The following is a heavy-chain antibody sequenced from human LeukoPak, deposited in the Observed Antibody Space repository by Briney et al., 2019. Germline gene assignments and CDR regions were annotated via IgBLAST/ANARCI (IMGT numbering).Heavy chain of an antibody. V-gene: IGHV3-33*06. CDR3: AKAIDNRGYYFERGADF. CDR1: GFTFSDYG. CDR2: IWHDGSNK. Sequence: GRSLRLSCVASGFTFSDYGMHWVRQAPGKGLEWVAVIWHDGSNKYYADSVKGRFTISRDNSENTLYLQMNSLRVEDTAEYFCAKAIDNRGYYFERGADFWGQGTMVTVSS. J-gene: IGHJ4*02. D-gene: IGHD3-22*01.